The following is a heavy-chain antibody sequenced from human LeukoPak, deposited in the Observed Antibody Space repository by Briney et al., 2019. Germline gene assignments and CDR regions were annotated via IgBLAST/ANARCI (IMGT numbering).Heavy chain of an antibody. CDR3: ATSAARGIAPPRPEF. D-gene: IGHD6-13*01. V-gene: IGHV3-11*06. J-gene: IGHJ4*02. CDR1: GFSFSDYY. CDR2: ISDSSIYI. Sequence: GGSLRLSRAASGFSFSDYYMSWTRQAPGKGLEWVSYISDSSIYINYAASVKGRFTISRDNAKNSLYLQMNRLRAEDTAIYYCATSAARGIAPPRPEFWGQGALVTVSS.